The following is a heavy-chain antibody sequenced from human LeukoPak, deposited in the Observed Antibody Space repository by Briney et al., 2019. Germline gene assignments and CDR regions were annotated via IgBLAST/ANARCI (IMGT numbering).Heavy chain of an antibody. J-gene: IGHJ4*02. Sequence: PGGSLRLSCAGAGFTFSNYGMHWVRQAPGKGLEWVAVISYEGRTIYYADSVKGRFTISRDNSRNTLFLQMDSLRPEDTAVYYCAKEGTARTSTWYDNWGQGTLVTVSS. CDR3: AKEGTARTSTWYDN. V-gene: IGHV3-30*18. CDR2: ISYEGRTI. CDR1: GFTFSNYG. D-gene: IGHD2-2*01.